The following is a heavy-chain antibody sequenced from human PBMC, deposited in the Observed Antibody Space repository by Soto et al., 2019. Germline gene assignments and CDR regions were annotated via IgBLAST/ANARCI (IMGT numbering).Heavy chain of an antibody. Sequence: QVPLVQSGAEVKKPGASVKVSCKASGYTFTSYGISWVRQAPGQGLEWMGWISAYNGNTNYAQKLQGRVTMTTDTSTSTAYMELRSLRSDDTAVYYCARDLDLGIAVAGTEHYWGQGTLVTVSS. CDR3: ARDLDLGIAVAGTEHY. D-gene: IGHD6-19*01. J-gene: IGHJ4*02. CDR1: GYTFTSYG. V-gene: IGHV1-18*01. CDR2: ISAYNGNT.